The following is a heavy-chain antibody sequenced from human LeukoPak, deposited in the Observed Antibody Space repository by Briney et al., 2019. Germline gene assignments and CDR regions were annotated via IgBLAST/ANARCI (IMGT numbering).Heavy chain of an antibody. CDR1: GGSISSGSYY. Sequence: SQTLSLTCTVSGGSISSGSYYWSWIRQPPGKGLEWIGSIYHSGSTYYNPSLKSRVTISVDTSKNQFSLKLSSVTAADTAVYYCARQQIELGHYFDYWGQGTLVTVSS. CDR3: ARQQIELGHYFDY. D-gene: IGHD7-27*01. CDR2: IYHSGST. J-gene: IGHJ4*02. V-gene: IGHV4-39*01.